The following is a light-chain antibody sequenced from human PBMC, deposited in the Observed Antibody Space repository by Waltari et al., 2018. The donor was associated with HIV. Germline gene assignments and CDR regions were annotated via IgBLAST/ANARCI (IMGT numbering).Light chain of an antibody. CDR2: TKN. J-gene: IGLJ3*02. V-gene: IGLV1-44*01. Sequence: QSVLTQPPSASGTPGQRVIISCSGSSSNIGSNIVNWYQQVPGTAPKLLIDTKNRRPSGVPDRFSGSKSGTSASLAISGLQSQDEADYYCAAWDDSLTGHWVFGGGTKLTVL. CDR1: SSNIGSNI. CDR3: AAWDDSLTGHWV.